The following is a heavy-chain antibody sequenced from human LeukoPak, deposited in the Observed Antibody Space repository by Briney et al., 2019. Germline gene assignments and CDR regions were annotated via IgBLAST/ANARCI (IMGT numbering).Heavy chain of an antibody. CDR1: GFTFSSYS. J-gene: IGHJ4*02. V-gene: IGHV3-21*01. Sequence: PGGSLRLSCAASGFTFSSYSMNWVRQAPGKGLEWVSSISSSSSYIYYAGSVKGRFTISRDNAKNSLYLQMNSLRAEDTAVYYCARDSTIVGATTSDYWGQGTLVTVSS. CDR3: ARDSTIVGATTSDY. CDR2: ISSSSSYI. D-gene: IGHD1-26*01.